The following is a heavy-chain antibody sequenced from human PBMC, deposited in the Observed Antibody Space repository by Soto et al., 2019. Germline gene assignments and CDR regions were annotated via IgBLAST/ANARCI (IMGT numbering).Heavy chain of an antibody. Sequence: EVQLVESGGGLVKPGGSLRLSCAASGFTFSSYSMNWVRQAPGKGLEWVSSISSSSSYIYYADSVKGRFTISRDNAKNSLYLQMNSLRAEDTAVYYYARGSHSSGWYNYFDYWGQGTLVTVSS. V-gene: IGHV3-21*01. CDR3: ARGSHSSGWYNYFDY. D-gene: IGHD6-19*01. J-gene: IGHJ4*02. CDR2: ISSSSSYI. CDR1: GFTFSSYS.